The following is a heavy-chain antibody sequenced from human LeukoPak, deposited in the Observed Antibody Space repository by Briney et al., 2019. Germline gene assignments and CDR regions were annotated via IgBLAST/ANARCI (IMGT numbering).Heavy chain of an antibody. CDR3: ARRYYDSSDFEYFQH. CDR2: INPNSGDT. CDR1: GYSFTGYY. J-gene: IGHJ1*01. Sequence: GASVKVSCKASGYSFTGYYIHWVRQAPGQGLEWMAWINPNSGDTNFAQKFQGRVTMTRDTSISTVYMELSRLRSDDTAVFFCARRYYDSSDFEYFQHWGQGTLVTVSS. D-gene: IGHD3-22*01. V-gene: IGHV1-2*02.